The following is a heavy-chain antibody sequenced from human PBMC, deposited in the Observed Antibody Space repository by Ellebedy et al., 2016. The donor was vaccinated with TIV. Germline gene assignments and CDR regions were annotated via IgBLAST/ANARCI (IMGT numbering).Heavy chain of an antibody. J-gene: IGHJ4*02. CDR3: ARDIGYPSGDFDY. Sequence: PGGSLRLSCAASGFTFRRHGMHWVRKAPGKGLEWVAVIWYDGSDQYYADSVKGRFTVSRDNSKNTLYLQMNSLRAEDTAVYYCARDIGYPSGDFDYWGQGTLVTVSS. CDR1: GFTFRRHG. CDR2: IWYDGSDQ. D-gene: IGHD1-26*01. V-gene: IGHV3-33*01.